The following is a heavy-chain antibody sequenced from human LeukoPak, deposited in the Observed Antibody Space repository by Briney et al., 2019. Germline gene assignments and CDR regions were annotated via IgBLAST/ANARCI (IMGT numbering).Heavy chain of an antibody. CDR3: ARMEVNLEGYSSSWFDY. D-gene: IGHD6-13*01. V-gene: IGHV4-38-2*02. Sequence: SETLSLTCTVSGYSISSGYYWGWIRQPPGKGLEWIGSIYHSGSTYYNPSLKSRVTISVDTSKNQFSLKLGSVTAADTAVYYCARMEVNLEGYSSSWFDYWGQGTLVTVSS. CDR1: GYSISSGYY. CDR2: IYHSGST. J-gene: IGHJ4*02.